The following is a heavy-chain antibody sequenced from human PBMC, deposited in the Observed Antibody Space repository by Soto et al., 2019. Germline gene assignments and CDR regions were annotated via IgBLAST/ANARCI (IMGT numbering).Heavy chain of an antibody. V-gene: IGHV3-74*01. J-gene: IGHJ6*03. CDR2: IKSDGSTI. Sequence: EVQLVESGGGLVQPGGSLRLSCAASGFTFSRYWMHWVRQVPGKGLVWVSRIKSDGSTISYADSVKGRFTISRDNAKNMLYLQMNSLRAEDTAVYYCARDIVVVVAADLVPMVVWGKGTTVTVSS. CDR3: ARDIVVVVAADLVPMVV. CDR1: GFTFSRYW. D-gene: IGHD2-15*01.